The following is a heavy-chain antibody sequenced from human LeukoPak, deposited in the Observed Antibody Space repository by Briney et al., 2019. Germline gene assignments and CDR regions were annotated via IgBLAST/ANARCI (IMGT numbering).Heavy chain of an antibody. V-gene: IGHV4-61*02. CDR3: ASFKHICLRGWSTEGICDY. CDR1: GGSISSGSYY. CDR2: IYTSGST. Sequence: PSETLSLTCAVSGGSISSGSYYWSWIRQPAGKGLEWIGRIYTSGSTNYNPSLKSRVTISVDTSKNQFSLKLSSVTAADTAVYYCASFKHICLRGWSTEGICDYWGQGTLVTVSS. J-gene: IGHJ4*02. D-gene: IGHD2-21*01.